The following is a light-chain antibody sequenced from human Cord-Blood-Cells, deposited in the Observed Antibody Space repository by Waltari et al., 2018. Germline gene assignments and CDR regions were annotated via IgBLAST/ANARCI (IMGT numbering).Light chain of an antibody. Sequence: QSALTQPASVSGSPGQSITISCTGTSSDVGRYNLVSWYQQHPGKAPKRIIYEVSKRPSGVSNRCSGSKSGNTASLTIAGLQSEDEADYYCCSYAVSSTFVFGTGTKVTVL. CDR2: EVS. V-gene: IGLV2-23*02. CDR1: SSDVGRYNL. J-gene: IGLJ1*01. CDR3: CSYAVSSTFV.